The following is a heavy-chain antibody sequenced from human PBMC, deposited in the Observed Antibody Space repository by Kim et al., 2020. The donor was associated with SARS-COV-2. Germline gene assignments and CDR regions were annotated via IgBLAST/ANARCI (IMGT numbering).Heavy chain of an antibody. J-gene: IGHJ4*02. D-gene: IGHD6-19*01. Sequence: ASVKVSCKVSGYTLTELSMHWVRQAPGKGLEWMGGFDPEDGETIYAQKFQGRVTMTEDTSTDTAYMELSSLRSEDTAVYYCATRPPIYSSGWYERNWDLDYWGQGTLVTVSS. CDR3: ATRPPIYSSGWYERNWDLDY. CDR2: FDPEDGET. CDR1: GYTLTELS. V-gene: IGHV1-24*01.